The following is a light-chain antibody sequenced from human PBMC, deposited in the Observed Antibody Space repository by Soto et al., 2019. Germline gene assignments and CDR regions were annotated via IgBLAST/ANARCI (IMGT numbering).Light chain of an antibody. J-gene: IGKJ2*01. CDR2: GAS. V-gene: IGKV3-20*01. CDR3: QQYGSSPVA. CDR1: QSVSSSY. Sequence: EIVLTQSPGTLSLSPGERATLSCRASQSVSSSYLAWYQQKPGQAPRLLIFGASSRATGIPDRFSGSGSGTDFTLTISRLEPEDFAVYYCQQYGSSPVAFGQGTKLEIK.